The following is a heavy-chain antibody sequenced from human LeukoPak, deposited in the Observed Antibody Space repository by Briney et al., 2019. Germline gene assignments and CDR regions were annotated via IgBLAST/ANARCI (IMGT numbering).Heavy chain of an antibody. D-gene: IGHD1-26*01. CDR2: ISSSSSYI. J-gene: IGHJ5*02. CDR1: GFTFSSYS. CDR3: TRHLPGATWFDP. V-gene: IGHV3-21*01. Sequence: GGSLRLSCAASGFTFSSYSINWVRQAPGKGLEWVSSISSSSSYIYYADSVKGRFTISRDNAKNPLYLQMNGLRAEDTAVYYRTRHLPGATWFDPWGQGTQVTVSS.